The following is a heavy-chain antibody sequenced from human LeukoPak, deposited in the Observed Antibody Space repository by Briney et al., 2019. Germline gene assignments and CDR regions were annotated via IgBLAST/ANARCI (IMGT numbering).Heavy chain of an antibody. J-gene: IGHJ4*02. CDR2: INPNSGGT. CDR1: GYTFIGYY. Sequence: ASVTVSCKASGYTFIGYYMHWVRQAPGQGLEWMGWINPNSGGTNYAQKFQGRVTMTRDTSISTAYMELSRLRSDDTAVYYCARASSAWIQLNFDFWGQGTLVTVSS. V-gene: IGHV1-2*02. D-gene: IGHD5-18*01. CDR3: ARASSAWIQLNFDF.